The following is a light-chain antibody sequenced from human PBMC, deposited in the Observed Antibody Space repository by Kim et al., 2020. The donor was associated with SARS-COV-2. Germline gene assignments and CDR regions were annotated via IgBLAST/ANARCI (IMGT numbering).Light chain of an antibody. CDR1: SSDVGGYNY. CDR2: EVS. V-gene: IGLV2-8*01. Sequence: GQSVSISCTGTSSDVGGYNYVSWYQQHPGKAPKRMIYEVSKRPSGVPDRFSGSKSGNTDSLTVSGLQTENEADYYCSSYAGSNNLVFGGGTQLTVL. J-gene: IGLJ2*01. CDR3: SSYAGSNNLV.